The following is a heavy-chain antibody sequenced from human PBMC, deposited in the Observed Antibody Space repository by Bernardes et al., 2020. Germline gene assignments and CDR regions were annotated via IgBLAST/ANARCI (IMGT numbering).Heavy chain of an antibody. CDR2: ISSSTSSI. J-gene: IGHJ4*02. D-gene: IGHD3-10*01. CDR3: ARDRDYGSGSYPYYFDY. Sequence: GGSLRLSCEVSGFTFSSYNMHWVRQAPGKGLEWVSSISSSTSSIYYADSVKGRFTISRDNAKNSLYLHMNSLRAEDTAVYYCARDRDYGSGSYPYYFDYWGQGTLVTVSS. CDR1: GFTFSSYN. V-gene: IGHV3-21*01.